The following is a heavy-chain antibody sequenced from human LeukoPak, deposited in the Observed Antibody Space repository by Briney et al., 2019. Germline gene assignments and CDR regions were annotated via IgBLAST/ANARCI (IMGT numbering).Heavy chain of an antibody. CDR1: EFTFSSYG. Sequence: GGSLRLSCAASEFTFSSYGMHWVRQAPGKGLEWVAFISFDGSNKYYADSVKGRFTISRDNSKSTLSLQMSSLRAEDTAVYYCARGPVTSSSTFHYWGQGTLVTVSS. J-gene: IGHJ4*02. CDR3: ARGPVTSSSTFHY. D-gene: IGHD6-6*01. CDR2: ISFDGSNK. V-gene: IGHV3-30*02.